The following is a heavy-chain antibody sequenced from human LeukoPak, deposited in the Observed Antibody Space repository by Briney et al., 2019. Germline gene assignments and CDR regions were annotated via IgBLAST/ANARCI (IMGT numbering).Heavy chain of an antibody. D-gene: IGHD3-9*01. V-gene: IGHV1-18*01. CDR3: ASSLSDYDILTGWY. J-gene: IGHJ4*02. CDR1: GYTFTSYG. Sequence: GASVKVSYKASGYTFTSYGISWVRQAPGQGLEWMGWISAYNGNTNYAQKLQGRVTMTTDTSTSTAYMELRSLRSNDTAVYYCASSLSDYDILTGWYWGQGTLVTVSS. CDR2: ISAYNGNT.